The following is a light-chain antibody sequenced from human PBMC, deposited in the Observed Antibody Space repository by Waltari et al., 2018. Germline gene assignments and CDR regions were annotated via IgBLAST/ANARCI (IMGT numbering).Light chain of an antibody. Sequence: IVMTQSPATLSVSPGERATLSCRASQSVNKYLAWYQHKPGQAPRLLVYLASTRATGIPARCSGSGSGTEFSLTINSLQSEDLAVYYCQQYYEWPRTFGRGTKVEI. J-gene: IGKJ1*01. CDR1: QSVNKY. CDR2: LAS. CDR3: QQYYEWPRT. V-gene: IGKV3-15*01.